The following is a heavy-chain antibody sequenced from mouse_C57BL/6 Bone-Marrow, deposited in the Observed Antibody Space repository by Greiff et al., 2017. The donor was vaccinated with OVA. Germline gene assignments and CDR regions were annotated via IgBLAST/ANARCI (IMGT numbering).Heavy chain of an antibody. J-gene: IGHJ2*01. CDR3: ARPGDYGSSYSDY. V-gene: IGHV5-17*01. CDR1: GFTFSDYG. CDR2: ISSGSSTI. D-gene: IGHD1-1*01. Sequence: VKLVESGGGLVKPGGSLKLSCAASGFTFSDYGMHWVRQAPEKGLEWVAYISSGSSTIYYADTVKGRFTISRDNAKNTLFLQMTSLRSEDTAMYYCARPGDYGSSYSDYWGQGTTLTVAS.